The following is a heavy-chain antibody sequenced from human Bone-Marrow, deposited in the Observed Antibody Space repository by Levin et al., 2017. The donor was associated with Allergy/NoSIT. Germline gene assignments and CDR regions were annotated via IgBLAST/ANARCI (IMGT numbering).Heavy chain of an antibody. Sequence: GGSLRLSCAASGFTFSSYWMSWVRQAPGKGLEWVANIKQDGSEKYYVDSVKGRFTISRDNAKNSLYLQMNSLRAEDTAVYYCARVSRLVRYYGSGSYYRENWFDPWGQGTLVTVSS. V-gene: IGHV3-7*01. CDR1: GFTFSSYW. CDR2: IKQDGSEK. J-gene: IGHJ5*02. CDR3: ARVSRLVRYYGSGSYYRENWFDP. D-gene: IGHD3-10*01.